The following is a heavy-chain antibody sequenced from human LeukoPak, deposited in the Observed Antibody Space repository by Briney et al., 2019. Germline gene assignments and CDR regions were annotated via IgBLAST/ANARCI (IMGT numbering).Heavy chain of an antibody. V-gene: IGHV3-53*01. CDR2: IYSGGST. CDR1: GFTVSSNY. D-gene: IGHD4-17*01. CDR3: ARGPVFYGDYPPAY. J-gene: IGHJ4*02. Sequence: PGGSLRLSCAASGFTVSSNYMSWVRQAPGKGLEWVSVIYSGGSTYYADSVKGRFTISRDNSKNTLYLQMNSLRAEDTAVYYRARGPVFYGDYPPAYWGQGTLVTVSS.